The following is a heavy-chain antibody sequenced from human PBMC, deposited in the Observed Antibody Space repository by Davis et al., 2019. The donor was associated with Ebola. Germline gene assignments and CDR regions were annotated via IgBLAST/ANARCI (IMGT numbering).Heavy chain of an antibody. J-gene: IGHJ4*02. D-gene: IGHD3/OR15-3a*01. CDR2: LTSSGDTT. Sequence: GGSLRLSCAASGFNVNTNYMSWVRQAPGKGLEWVSALTSSGDTTYYADSVKGRFTVSRDNSKNTLYRKRSSLRVEDTAVYYRAKDVGWDWLSADPLYDYGGQGTLVAVSA. CDR3: AKDVGWDWLSADPLYDY. CDR1: GFNVNTNY. V-gene: IGHV3-23*01.